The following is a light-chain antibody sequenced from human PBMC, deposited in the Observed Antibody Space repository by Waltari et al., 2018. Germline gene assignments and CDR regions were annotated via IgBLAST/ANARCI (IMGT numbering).Light chain of an antibody. CDR3: QQSYSTPET. CDR1: QSISSY. V-gene: IGKV1-39*01. CDR2: AAS. Sequence: DIQMTQSPSSLSASVGDRVTITGRASQSISSYLNWYQQKPGKAPKLLIYAASSLQSGVPSRFSGSGSGTDFTLTISSPQPEDFATYYCQQSYSTPETFGQGTKVEIK. J-gene: IGKJ1*01.